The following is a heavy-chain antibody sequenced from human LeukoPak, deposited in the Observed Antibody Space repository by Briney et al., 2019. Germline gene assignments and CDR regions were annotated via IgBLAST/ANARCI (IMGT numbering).Heavy chain of an antibody. CDR2: FHAGGGL. Sequence: GGSLRLSCVGSGFNVTTNNMYWVRQAPGKGLECVSAFHAGGGLDYADSVRDRFTISRDNSKNTLYLQMNSLRAEDTAVYYCGRRFCNSCPLDFWGQGTLVTVSP. CDR3: GRRFCNSCPLDF. D-gene: IGHD2-21*01. V-gene: IGHV3-66*04. CDR1: GFNVTTNN. J-gene: IGHJ4*02.